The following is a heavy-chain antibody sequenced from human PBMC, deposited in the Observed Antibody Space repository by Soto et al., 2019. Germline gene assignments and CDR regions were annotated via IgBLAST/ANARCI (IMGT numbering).Heavy chain of an antibody. J-gene: IGHJ3*02. CDR3: ATGIAVAGPLGAFDI. CDR1: GGTFSSYA. D-gene: IGHD6-19*01. Sequence: ASVKVSCKASGGTFSSYAISWVRQAPGQGLEWMGGIIPIFGTANYAQKFQGRVTITADESTSTAYMELSSLRSEDTAVYYCATGIAVAGPLGAFDIWGQGTMVTVSS. V-gene: IGHV1-69*13. CDR2: IIPIFGTA.